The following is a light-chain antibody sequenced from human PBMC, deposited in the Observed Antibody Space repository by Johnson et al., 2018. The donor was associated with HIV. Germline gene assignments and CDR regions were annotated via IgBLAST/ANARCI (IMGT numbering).Light chain of an antibody. V-gene: IGLV1-51*02. CDR2: ENN. CDR1: SSNIGNNY. Sequence: QSVLTQPPSVSAAPGQTVTISCSGSSSNIGNNYVSWYQQLPGTAPKLLIYENNKRPSGIPDRFSGSKSGTSATLGITGLQTGDEADYYCGTWDSSLSACDVFGTGTKVTVL. CDR3: GTWDSSLSACDV. J-gene: IGLJ1*01.